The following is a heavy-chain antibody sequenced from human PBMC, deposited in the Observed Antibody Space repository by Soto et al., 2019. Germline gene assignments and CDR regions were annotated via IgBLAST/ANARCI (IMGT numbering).Heavy chain of an antibody. CDR2: ISGSGGST. D-gene: IGHD1-26*01. CDR1: GFTFSSYA. V-gene: IGHV3-23*01. Sequence: EVQLLESGGGLVQPGGSLRLSCAASGFTFSSYAMSWVRQAPGKGLEWVSAISGSGGSTYYADSVKGRFTISRDNSKNTLYLQMNSLRAEDTAVYYCAKGLGSGSYYDDYGMDVWGQGTTVTVSS. CDR3: AKGLGSGSYYDDYGMDV. J-gene: IGHJ6*02.